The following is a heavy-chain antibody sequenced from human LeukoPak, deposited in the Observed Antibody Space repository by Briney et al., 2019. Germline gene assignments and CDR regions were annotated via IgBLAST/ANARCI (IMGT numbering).Heavy chain of an antibody. Sequence: PGGSLRLSCAASGFTFSSYAMTWVRQAPGKGLEWVSAISGSGGSTYYADSVKGRFTTFRDNSKNKLYLQMNSLRAEDTAVYYYAKYGDCDYYYHTDDWGKGTPVTVSS. J-gene: IGHJ6*03. CDR3: AKYGDCDYYYHTDD. D-gene: IGHD4-17*01. CDR2: ISGSGGST. V-gene: IGHV3-23*01. CDR1: GFTFSSYA.